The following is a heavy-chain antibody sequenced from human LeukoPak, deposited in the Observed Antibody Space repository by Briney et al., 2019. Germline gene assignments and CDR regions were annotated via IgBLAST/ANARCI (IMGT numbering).Heavy chain of an antibody. Sequence: SETLSLTCAVYGGSFSGYYWSWIRQPPGKGLEWIGEINHSGSTNYNPSLKSRVTISVDTSKNQFSLKLSSVTAADTAVYYCARVADYGGPVDYWGQGTLVTVSS. J-gene: IGHJ4*02. CDR1: GGSFSGYY. CDR2: INHSGST. V-gene: IGHV4-34*01. D-gene: IGHD4-17*01. CDR3: ARVADYGGPVDY.